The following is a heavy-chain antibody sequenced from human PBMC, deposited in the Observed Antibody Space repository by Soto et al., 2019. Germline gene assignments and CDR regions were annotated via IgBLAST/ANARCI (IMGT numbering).Heavy chain of an antibody. V-gene: IGHV4-59*01. CDR1: GGSISSYY. J-gene: IGHJ6*03. CDR3: ARLGYCSGGSCYSYYYYYYMDV. D-gene: IGHD2-15*01. Sequence: SETLSLTCTVSGGSISSYYWSWIRQPPGKGLEWIGYIYYSGSTNYNPSLKSRVTISVDTSKNQFSLKLSSVTDADTAVYYCARLGYCSGGSCYSYYYYYYMDVWGKGTTVTVSS. CDR2: IYYSGST.